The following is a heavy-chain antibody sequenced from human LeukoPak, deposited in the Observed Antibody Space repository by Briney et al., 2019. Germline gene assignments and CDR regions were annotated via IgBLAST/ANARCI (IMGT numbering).Heavy chain of an antibody. CDR2: IYHSGST. CDR3: ARVKYQLLPFDP. Sequence: SETLSLTCAVSGYSISSVYYWGWIRQPPGKGLEWIGSIYHSGSTYYNPSLKSRVTISVDTSKNQFSLKLSSVTAADTAVYYCARVKYQLLPFDPWGQGTLVTVSS. CDR1: GYSISSVYY. V-gene: IGHV4-38-2*01. J-gene: IGHJ5*02. D-gene: IGHD2-2*01.